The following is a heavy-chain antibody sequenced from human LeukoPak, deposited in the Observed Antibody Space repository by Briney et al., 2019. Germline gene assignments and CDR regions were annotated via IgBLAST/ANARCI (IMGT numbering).Heavy chain of an antibody. CDR2: IYYSGST. V-gene: IGHV4-39*01. J-gene: IGHJ4*02. CDR3: ARFREHLRRKRGHVEYYFDY. CDR1: GGSISSSSYY. Sequence: SETLSLTCTVSGGSISSSSYYWGWIRQPPGKGLEWIGSIYYSGSTFYTPSLKSRVTISVDTSKNQFSLKLSSVTAADTAVYYCARFREHLRRKRGHVEYYFDYWGQGTLVTVSP. D-gene: IGHD1-1*01.